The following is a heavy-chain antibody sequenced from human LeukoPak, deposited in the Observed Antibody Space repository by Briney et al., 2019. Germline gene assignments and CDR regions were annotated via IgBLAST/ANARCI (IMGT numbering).Heavy chain of an antibody. CDR3: ARNNFINCGGDCYSVDAFDI. CDR1: GYTFTGYY. CDR2: INPNSGGT. J-gene: IGHJ3*02. V-gene: IGHV1-2*02. D-gene: IGHD2-21*02. Sequence: GASLKVSCKASGYTFTGYYMRWVRPAPGQGLAWMGWINPNSGGTNYAQKFQGRVNMTRDTSISTAYMELSRLRSDDTAVYYCARNNFINCGGDCYSVDAFDIWGQGTMVTVSS.